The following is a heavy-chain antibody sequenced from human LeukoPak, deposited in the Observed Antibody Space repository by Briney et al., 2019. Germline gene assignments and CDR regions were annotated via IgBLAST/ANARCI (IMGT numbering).Heavy chain of an antibody. J-gene: IGHJ4*02. D-gene: IGHD3-22*01. CDR3: VKECLVIINYYFDY. CDR2: ISSTGGST. Sequence: GGSLRLSCSASGFTFSSYAMHWVRQAPGKGLEYVSVISSTGGSTYYADSVKGRFTVSRDNSKNTLYLQMSSLRAEDTAVYYCVKECLVIINYYFDYWGQGTLVTVSS. V-gene: IGHV3-64D*06. CDR1: GFTFSSYA.